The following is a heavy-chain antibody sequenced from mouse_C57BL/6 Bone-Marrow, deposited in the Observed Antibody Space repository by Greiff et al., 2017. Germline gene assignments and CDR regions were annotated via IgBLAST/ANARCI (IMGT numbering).Heavy chain of an antibody. CDR2: ISSGGSYT. CDR3: ARLTLDC. J-gene: IGHJ2*01. Sequence: EVKLVESGGDLVKPGGSLKLSCAASGFTFSSYGMSWVRQTPDKRLEWVATISSGGSYTYYPDSVKGRFTISRDNAKNTLYLQMSSLKSEDTAMYYCARLTLDCWGQGTTLTVSS. V-gene: IGHV5-6*01. D-gene: IGHD4-1*01. CDR1: GFTFSSYG.